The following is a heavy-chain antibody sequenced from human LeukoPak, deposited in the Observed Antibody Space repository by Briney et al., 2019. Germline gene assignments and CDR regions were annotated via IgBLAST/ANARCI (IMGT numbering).Heavy chain of an antibody. V-gene: IGHV1-69*04. Sequence: GSSVKVSCKASGGTFSSYAISWVRQAPGQGLEWMGRINPILGIANYAQEFQGRVTITADKSTSTAYMELSSLRSEDTAVYYCARAGTTGTPALYYFDYWGQGTLVTVSS. D-gene: IGHD1-1*01. CDR1: GGTFSSYA. J-gene: IGHJ4*02. CDR3: ARAGTTGTPALYYFDY. CDR2: INPILGIA.